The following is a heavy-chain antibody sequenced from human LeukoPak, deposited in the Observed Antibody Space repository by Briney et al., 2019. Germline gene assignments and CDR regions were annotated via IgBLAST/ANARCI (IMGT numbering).Heavy chain of an antibody. D-gene: IGHD4-17*01. CDR3: ARAPLGEPQDY. V-gene: IGHV4-34*01. CDR1: GGSFSGYY. J-gene: IGHJ4*02. CDR2: INHSGST. Sequence: SETLSLTCAVYGGSFSGYYWSWIRQPPGKGLEWIGEINHSGSTNYNPSLKSRVTILVDTSKNQFSLKLSSVTAADTAVYYCARAPLGEPQDYWGQGTLVTVSS.